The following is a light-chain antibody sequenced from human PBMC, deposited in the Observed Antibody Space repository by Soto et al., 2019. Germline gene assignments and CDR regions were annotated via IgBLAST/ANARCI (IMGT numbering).Light chain of an antibody. Sequence: IVMTQSPATLSVSAGDRATLSCRASQSVNSNLAWYQQKPCQAPRLLIYGASTRATGVPARFSGTGSGTEFTLTISSLQSEDFAVYYCQQYNNWPPITCGQGTRLEIK. CDR2: GAS. CDR3: QQYNNWPPIT. CDR1: QSVNSN. V-gene: IGKV3-15*01. J-gene: IGKJ5*01.